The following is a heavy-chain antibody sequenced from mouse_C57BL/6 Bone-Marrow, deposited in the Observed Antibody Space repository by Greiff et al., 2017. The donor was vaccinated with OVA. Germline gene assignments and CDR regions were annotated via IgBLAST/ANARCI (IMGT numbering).Heavy chain of an antibody. CDR3: ARGETSPFAY. D-gene: IGHD2-13*01. J-gene: IGHJ3*01. V-gene: IGHV1-42*01. CDR1: GYSFTGYY. Sequence: EVKLQESGPELVKPGASVKISCTASGYSFTGYYMNWVKQSPEKSLEWIGEINPSTGGTTYNQKFKAKATLTVDKSSSTAYMQLKSLTSEDSAVYYCARGETSPFAYWGQGTLVTVSA. CDR2: INPSTGGT.